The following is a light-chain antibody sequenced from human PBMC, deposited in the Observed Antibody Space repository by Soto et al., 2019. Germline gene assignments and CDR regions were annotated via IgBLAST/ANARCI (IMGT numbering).Light chain of an antibody. V-gene: IGLV2-14*01. Sequence: QSVLPQPASVSGSPGQSITIACTGTSSDVGDYNYVSWYQQHPGKAPKLMIYDVSNRPSGIANRFSGSKSGNTASLTTSGLQAEDEADYYCSSYTSSSTLVVFGGGTKLTVL. CDR3: SSYTSSSTLVV. J-gene: IGLJ2*01. CDR2: DVS. CDR1: SSDVGDYNY.